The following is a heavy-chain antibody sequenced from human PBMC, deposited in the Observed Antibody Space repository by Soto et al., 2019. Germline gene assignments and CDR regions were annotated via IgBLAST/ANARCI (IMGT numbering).Heavy chain of an antibody. Sequence: SDALRVTCTGSCGSTSSGSYYGGWIRQPPEKVLEWIGSIYYSGSTYYNPSLKSRVTISVDTSKNQFSLKLSSVTAADTAVYYCARDYSSGWYGSYYYYYGMDVWGQGTTVS. CDR3: ARDYSSGWYGSYYYYYGMDV. CDR2: IYYSGST. CDR1: CGSTSSGSYY. J-gene: IGHJ6*02. V-gene: IGHV4-39*02. D-gene: IGHD6-19*01.